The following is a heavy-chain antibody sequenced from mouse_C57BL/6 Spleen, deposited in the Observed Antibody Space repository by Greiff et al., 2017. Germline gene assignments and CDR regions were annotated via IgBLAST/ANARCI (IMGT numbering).Heavy chain of an antibody. D-gene: IGHD2-1*01. V-gene: IGHV7-3*01. CDR2: IRNKANGYTT. Sequence: EVKLMESGGGLVQPGGSLSLSCAASGFTFTDYYMSWVRQPPGKALEWLGFIRNKANGYTTEYSASVKGRFTISRDNSQSILYLQMNALRAEDSATYYCARSYYGNFYYAMDYWGQGTSVTVSS. J-gene: IGHJ4*01. CDR1: GFTFTDYY. CDR3: ARSYYGNFYYAMDY.